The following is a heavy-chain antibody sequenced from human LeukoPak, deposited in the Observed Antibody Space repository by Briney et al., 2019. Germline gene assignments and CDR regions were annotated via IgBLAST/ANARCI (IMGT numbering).Heavy chain of an antibody. CDR2: IHPEGNEK. J-gene: IGHJ4*02. CDR1: GFSFSNFW. CDR3: ARGDDSSGDH. Sequence: GSLRLSCAVSGFSFSNFWMSWVRQAPGRGLEWVANIHPEGNEKYHVESVKGRFTISRDNTKNLLFLRMNGLRVEDTAVYCCARGDDSSGDHWGQGTLVTVSS. D-gene: IGHD1-1*01. V-gene: IGHV3-7*04.